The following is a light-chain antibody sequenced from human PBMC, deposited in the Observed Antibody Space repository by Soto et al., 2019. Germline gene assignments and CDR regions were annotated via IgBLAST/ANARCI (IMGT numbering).Light chain of an antibody. CDR3: TSYTSSRTLFV. Sequence: QSALTQPASVSGSPGQSITISCTGTSSDVGGYNYVSWYQQHPGKAPKLMIYDVSNRPSGVSNRFSGSKSGNTASLTISGLRAEDEADYYCTSYTSSRTLFVFGAGPKLPVL. J-gene: IGLJ1*01. CDR1: SSDVGGYNY. CDR2: DVS. V-gene: IGLV2-14*01.